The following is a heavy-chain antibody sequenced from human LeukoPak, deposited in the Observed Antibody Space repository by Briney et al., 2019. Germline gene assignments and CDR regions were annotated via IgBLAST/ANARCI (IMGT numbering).Heavy chain of an antibody. Sequence: PGGSLRLSCAASGFTFSSYGIHWVRQAPGKGLEWVTFIGYDGRNKYYADSVKGRFTISRDNSKNTLYLQMNSLRAEDTAVYYCAKDNAYYYADYWGQGILVTVSS. CDR3: AKDNAYYYADY. V-gene: IGHV3-30*02. J-gene: IGHJ4*02. CDR1: GFTFSSYG. CDR2: IGYDGRNK. D-gene: IGHD3-10*01.